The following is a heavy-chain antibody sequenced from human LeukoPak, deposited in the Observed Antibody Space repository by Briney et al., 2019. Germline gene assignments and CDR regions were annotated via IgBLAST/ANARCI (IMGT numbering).Heavy chain of an antibody. V-gene: IGHV3-30*02. J-gene: IGHJ4*02. CDR2: IRYDGRTK. Sequence: GGSLRLSCVASEFNFSSSAIHWVRQAPGKGLEWVAFIRYDGRTKNYADSVKGRFTISRDNSKNTLYLQMSSLKPEDTAVYYCAKDQEWDSGYSYGSDYWGQGTLVTVSS. CDR1: EFNFSSSA. CDR3: AKDQEWDSGYSYGSDY. D-gene: IGHD5-18*01.